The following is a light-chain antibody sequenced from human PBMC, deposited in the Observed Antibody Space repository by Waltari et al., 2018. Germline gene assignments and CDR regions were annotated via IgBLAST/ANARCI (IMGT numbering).Light chain of an antibody. CDR1: QSIITY. Sequence: DIHMTQSPSSLSASVGDSVTITSRASQSIITYLPWNQHKPGKAPSLRISAADTLQSGVPSRFSGSGSGTDFTLTISSLQPEDFATYFCQQGHSTPHTFGQGTKVEIK. J-gene: IGKJ2*01. CDR3: QQGHSTPHT. V-gene: IGKV1-39*01. CDR2: AAD.